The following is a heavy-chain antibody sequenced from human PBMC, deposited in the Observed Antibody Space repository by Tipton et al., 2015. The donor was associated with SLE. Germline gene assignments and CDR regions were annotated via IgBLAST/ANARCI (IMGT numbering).Heavy chain of an antibody. CDR2: INPNSGGT. V-gene: IGHV1-2*02. CDR1: GYTFTGYY. Sequence: QSGAEVKKPGASVKVSCKASGYTFTGYYMHWVRQAPGQGLEWMGWINPNSGGTNHAQKFQGRVTMTRDTSISTAYMELSRLRSDDTAVYYCARDDYIWGSYRPYYFDYWGQGTLVTVSS. J-gene: IGHJ4*02. D-gene: IGHD3-16*02. CDR3: ARDDYIWGSYRPYYFDY.